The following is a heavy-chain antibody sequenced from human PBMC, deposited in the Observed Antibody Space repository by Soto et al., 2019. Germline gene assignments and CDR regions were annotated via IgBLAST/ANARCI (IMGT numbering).Heavy chain of an antibody. V-gene: IGHV3-30-3*01. Sequence: LRLSCAASEFTFNTYPMHWVRQAPGKGLEWVAVISHDEGTKYYGDSMKGRFTISRDNSKNTLYLQMNSLRGDDTAVYYCARGASDFWGAYPEIHFFDSWGQGTLVTVSS. D-gene: IGHD3-3*01. CDR2: ISHDEGTK. CDR1: EFTFNTYP. J-gene: IGHJ4*02. CDR3: ARGASDFWGAYPEIHFFDS.